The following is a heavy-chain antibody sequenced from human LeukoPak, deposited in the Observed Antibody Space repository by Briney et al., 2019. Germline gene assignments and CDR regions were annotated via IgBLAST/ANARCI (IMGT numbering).Heavy chain of an antibody. CDR1: GVSISSYY. D-gene: IGHD5-12*01. Sequence: SETLSLTCTVSGVSISSYYWSWIRQPPGKGLEWIGHIYYSGSTDTNYNPSLKSRVTISVDTSKNQFPLKLSSVTAADTAVYYCARIRGGSGYDDYWGQGTLVTVSS. CDR2: IYYSGSTDT. V-gene: IGHV4-59*08. CDR3: ARIRGGSGYDDY. J-gene: IGHJ4*02.